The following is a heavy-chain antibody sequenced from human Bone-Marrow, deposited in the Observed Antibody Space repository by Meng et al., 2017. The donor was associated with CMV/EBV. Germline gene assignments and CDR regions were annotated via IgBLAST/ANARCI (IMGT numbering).Heavy chain of an antibody. D-gene: IGHD1-26*01. CDR1: GFTVSSNY. J-gene: IGHJ4*02. CDR2: IKQDGSEK. V-gene: IGHV3-7*01. Sequence: GESLKISCAASGFTVSSNYMSWVRQAPGKGLEWVANIKQDGSEKYYVDSVKGRFSISRDNAKNSLYLQMNSLRVEDTAVYYCARDERGGTYSVDWGQGTLVTVSS. CDR3: ARDERGGTYSVD.